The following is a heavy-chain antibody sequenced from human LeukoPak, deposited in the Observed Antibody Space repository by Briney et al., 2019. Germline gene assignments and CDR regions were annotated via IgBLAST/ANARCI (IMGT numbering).Heavy chain of an antibody. CDR3: ATQSPDYSIGPSYGSFDI. J-gene: IGHJ3*02. CDR2: IGASGGNI. Sequence: GGSLRLSCEASGFTFNNYAMSWVRQPPGKGLEWVSSIGASGGNIFYADSVKGRFTISRDNSKNTLFLQMNSLRAEDTALYYCATQSPDYSIGPSYGSFDIWGQGTMVTVSS. V-gene: IGHV3-23*01. CDR1: GFTFNNYA. D-gene: IGHD3-10*01.